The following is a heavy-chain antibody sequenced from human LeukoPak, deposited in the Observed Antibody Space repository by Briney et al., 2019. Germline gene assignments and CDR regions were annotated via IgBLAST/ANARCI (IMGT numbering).Heavy chain of an antibody. J-gene: IGHJ4*02. CDR3: AKEHSSGWYSVWGY. CDR2: ISGGGIST. Sequence: GGSLRLSCAASGFTFSSYAMSWVRQAPGKGLEWVSAISGGGISTYYADSVKGRFTISTDNSQNTLYLQMNSLRAEDAAVYYCAKEHSSGWYSVWGYWGQGTPVTVSS. D-gene: IGHD6-19*01. V-gene: IGHV3-23*01. CDR1: GFTFSSYA.